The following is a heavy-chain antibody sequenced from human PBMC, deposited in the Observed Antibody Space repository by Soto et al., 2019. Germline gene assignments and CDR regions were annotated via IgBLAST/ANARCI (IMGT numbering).Heavy chain of an antibody. Sequence: ASVKVSCKVSGYTLTELSMHWVRQAPGKGLEWMGGFDPEDGETIYAQKFQGRATMTEDTSTDTAYMELSSLRSEDTAVYYCATGGFDYSNYHDYWGQGTLVTVSS. CDR1: GYTLTELS. CDR3: ATGGFDYSNYHDY. CDR2: FDPEDGET. J-gene: IGHJ4*02. V-gene: IGHV1-24*01. D-gene: IGHD4-4*01.